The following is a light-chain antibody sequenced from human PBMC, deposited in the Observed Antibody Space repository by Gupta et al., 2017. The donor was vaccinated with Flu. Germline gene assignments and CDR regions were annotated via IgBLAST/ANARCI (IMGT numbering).Light chain of an antibody. CDR1: QTVTRSY. V-gene: IGKV3-20*01. J-gene: IGKJ2*01. Sequence: EIVLTQSPGTLSLSPGEGATLSCRASQTVTRSYLAWYQHKPGQAPRLLIYGASNRATGIPDRFSGSGSATDFTLTISRLEPEDFAVYYCQQYGNARYTFGQGTKLEIK. CDR2: GAS. CDR3: QQYGNARYT.